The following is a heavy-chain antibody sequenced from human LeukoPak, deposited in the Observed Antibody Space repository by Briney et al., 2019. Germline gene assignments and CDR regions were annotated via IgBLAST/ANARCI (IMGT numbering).Heavy chain of an antibody. J-gene: IGHJ6*03. CDR1: GFTFSSYS. CDR3: ARVAMDV. V-gene: IGHV3-48*04. Sequence: GGSLRLSCAASGFTFSSYSMDWVRQAPGKGLEWVSYIRSSSSTIYYADSVKGRFTISRDNAKNSLYLQMNSLRAEDTAVYYCARVAMDVWGKGTTVTVSS. CDR2: IRSSSSTI.